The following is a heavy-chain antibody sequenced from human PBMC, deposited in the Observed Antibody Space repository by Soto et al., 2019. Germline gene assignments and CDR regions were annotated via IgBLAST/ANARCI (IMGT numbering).Heavy chain of an antibody. CDR2: IYHSGST. J-gene: IGHJ6*02. Sequence: SETLSLTCAVSGGSISSSNWWSWVRQPPGKGLEWIGEIYHSGSTNYNPSLKSRVTISVDKSKNQFSLKLSSVTAADTAVYYCARSEGGYCSSTSYLYYYYYYGMDVWGQGTTVTVSS. CDR1: GGSISSSNW. V-gene: IGHV4-4*02. D-gene: IGHD2-2*01. CDR3: ARSEGGYCSSTSYLYYYYYYGMDV.